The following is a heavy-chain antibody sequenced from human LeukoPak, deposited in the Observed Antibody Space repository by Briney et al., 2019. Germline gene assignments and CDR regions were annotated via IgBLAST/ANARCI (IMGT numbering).Heavy chain of an antibody. D-gene: IGHD5-12*01. J-gene: IGHJ4*02. CDR3: ARADSGPSFPPDY. Sequence: GGSLRLSCAASGFTFSTYAMHWVRQAPGKGLEYVSAISSNGDSTYYANSVKGRFTISRDNSKNTLYLQMDSLRAEDTAVYYCARADSGPSFPPDYWGQGTLVTVSS. CDR1: GFTFSTYA. V-gene: IGHV3-64*01. CDR2: ISSNGDST.